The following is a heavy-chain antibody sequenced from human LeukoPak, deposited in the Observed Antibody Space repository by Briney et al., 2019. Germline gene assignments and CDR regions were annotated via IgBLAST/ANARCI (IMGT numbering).Heavy chain of an antibody. CDR2: INHSGST. D-gene: IGHD1-1*01. V-gene: IGHV4-34*01. CDR3: ARLTNWTDAFDI. J-gene: IGHJ3*02. CDR1: GFTVSSNY. Sequence: GSLRLSCAASGFTVSSNYMSWVRQPPGKGLEWIGEINHSGSTNNNPSLKSRVTISVNTSKNQFSLRLSSVTAADTAVYYCARLTNWTDAFDIWGQGTMVTVSS.